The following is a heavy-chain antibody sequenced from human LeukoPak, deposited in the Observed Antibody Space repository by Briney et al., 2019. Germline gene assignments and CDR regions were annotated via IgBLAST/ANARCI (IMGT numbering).Heavy chain of an antibody. J-gene: IGHJ4*02. CDR2: IIPILGIA. Sequence: SVKVSCKASGGTFSSYAISWVRQAPGQGLEWMGRIIPILGIANYAQKFQGRVTITADKSTSTAYMELSSLRSEDTAVYYCARSVEKNDFWSGYYMAVWGQGTPVTVSS. CDR3: ARSVEKNDFWSGYYMAV. V-gene: IGHV1-69*04. D-gene: IGHD3-3*01. CDR1: GGTFSSYA.